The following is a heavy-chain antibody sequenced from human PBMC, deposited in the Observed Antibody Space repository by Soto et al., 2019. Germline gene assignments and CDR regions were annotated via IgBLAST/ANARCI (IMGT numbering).Heavy chain of an antibody. Sequence: SETLSLTCTVSGGSSSSGGYYWSWIRQHPGKGLEWIGYISYRGSTYYNPSLESRVTISVDTSKNQFSLKLSSVTAADTAVYYCARAPLRGVHPAYYYYGLDVWGQGTTVTVSS. CDR2: ISYRGST. D-gene: IGHD3-10*01. CDR1: GGSSSSGGYY. CDR3: ARAPLRGVHPAYYYYGLDV. J-gene: IGHJ6*02. V-gene: IGHV4-31*03.